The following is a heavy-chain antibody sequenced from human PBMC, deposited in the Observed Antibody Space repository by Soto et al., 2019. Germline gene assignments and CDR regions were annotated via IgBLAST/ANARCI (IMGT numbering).Heavy chain of an antibody. CDR3: ASLGRHG. CDR1: GFSFSDSW. D-gene: IGHD3-16*01. V-gene: IGHV3-7*01. CDR2: IKEDGSEK. Sequence: GGSLRLSCAASGFSFSDSWMDWVRQAPGKGPEWVANIKEDGSEKNYVDSVKGRFTTSRDNAKNSLYLQMNSLRAEDTAVYYCASLGRHGWGQGTKVTVSS. J-gene: IGHJ6*02.